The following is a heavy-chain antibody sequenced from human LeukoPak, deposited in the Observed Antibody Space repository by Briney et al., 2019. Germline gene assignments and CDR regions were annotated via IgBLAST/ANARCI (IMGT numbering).Heavy chain of an antibody. CDR2: IYYSGST. Sequence: PSETLSLTCTVSGGSISSYYWSWIRQPPGKGLEWIGYIYYSGSTNYNPSLKSRVTISVDTSKNQFSLKLSSVTAADTAVYYCAATDYGDYGYPFDIWGQGTMVTVSS. D-gene: IGHD4-17*01. CDR1: GGSISSYY. J-gene: IGHJ3*02. V-gene: IGHV4-59*08. CDR3: AATDYGDYGYPFDI.